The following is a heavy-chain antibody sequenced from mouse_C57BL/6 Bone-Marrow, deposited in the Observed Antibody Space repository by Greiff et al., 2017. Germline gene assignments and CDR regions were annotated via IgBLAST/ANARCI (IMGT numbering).Heavy chain of an antibody. CDR1: GYTFTSYW. Sequence: VHVKQSGTVLARPGASVKMSCKTSGYTFTSYWMHWVKQRPGQGLEWIGAIYPGNSDTSYNQKFKGKAKLTAVTSASTAYMELSSLTNEDSAVXYCTLPYGGSSPYWYFDVWGTGTTVTVSS. J-gene: IGHJ1*03. CDR2: IYPGNSDT. CDR3: TLPYGGSSPYWYFDV. D-gene: IGHD1-1*01. V-gene: IGHV1-5*01.